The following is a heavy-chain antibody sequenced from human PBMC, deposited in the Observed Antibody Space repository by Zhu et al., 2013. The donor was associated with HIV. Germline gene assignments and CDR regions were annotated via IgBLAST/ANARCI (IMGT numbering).Heavy chain of an antibody. CDR3: ARVVSRLRLGELSLSREDDFDY. CDR1: GGTFSSYT. CDR2: IIPILGIA. Sequence: QVQLVQSGAEVKKPGSSVKVSCKASGGTFSSYTISWVRQAPGQGLEWMGRIIPILGIANYAQKFQGRVTITADKSTSTAYMELSSLRSEDTAVYYCARVVSRLRLGELSLSREDDFDYWGQGTLVTVSS. D-gene: IGHD3-16*02. J-gene: IGHJ4*02. V-gene: IGHV1-69*02.